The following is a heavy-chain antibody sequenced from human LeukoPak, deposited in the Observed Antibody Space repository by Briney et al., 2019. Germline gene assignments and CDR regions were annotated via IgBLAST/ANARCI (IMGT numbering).Heavy chain of an antibody. V-gene: IGHV3-23*01. CDR3: AKETDYGGTRYWYFDL. J-gene: IGHJ2*01. CDR2: ISGSGSST. D-gene: IGHD4-23*01. Sequence: PGGSLRLSCAASGFTFSSYAMTWVRQAPGEGLEWVSAISGSGSSTYYADSVKGRFTISRDNSKNKLYLQMNSLRAEDTAVYYYAKETDYGGTRYWYFDLWGRGTLVTVSS. CDR1: GFTFSSYA.